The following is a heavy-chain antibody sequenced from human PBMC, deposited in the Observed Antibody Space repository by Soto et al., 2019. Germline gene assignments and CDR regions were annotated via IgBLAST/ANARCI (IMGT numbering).Heavy chain of an antibody. CDR2: ISYDGNGK. CDR3: AKDRVESGLGEIDY. CDR1: GFSFSNNG. D-gene: IGHD3-16*01. V-gene: IGHV3-30*18. Sequence: QVQLVESGGGVVQPRRSLRLSCAASGFSFSNNGMHWVRQAPGKGLEWVAIISYDGNGKYYADSVKGRFTISRDNSKNTLYLQMNSLRVDDTALYYCAKDRVESGLGEIDYWGQGTLVTVSS. J-gene: IGHJ4*02.